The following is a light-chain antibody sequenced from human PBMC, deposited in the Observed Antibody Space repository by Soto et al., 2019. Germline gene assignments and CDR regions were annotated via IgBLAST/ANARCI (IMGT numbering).Light chain of an antibody. CDR2: SVS. CDR1: QSFSTN. V-gene: IGKV3-15*01. Sequence: EKVMTQSPDTLSVSPGERATLSCRASQSFSTNLAWYQQRPGQAPRLLIYSVSTRATGIPARFSGSGSGTEFTLTISSLQSEDFAVYYCQQYNDWPPTFGQGTKVDIK. J-gene: IGKJ1*01. CDR3: QQYNDWPPT.